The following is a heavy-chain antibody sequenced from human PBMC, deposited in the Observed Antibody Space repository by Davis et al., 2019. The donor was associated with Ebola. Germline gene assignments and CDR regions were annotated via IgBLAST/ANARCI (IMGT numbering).Heavy chain of an antibody. CDR3: ARSISTVLTRRFFFDY. J-gene: IGHJ4*02. Sequence: WGSLRLSCEASGYDFTTYWIGWVRQMPGKGLEWMGVIYPGDSDTKYGPSFQGQFTISADKSINTAYLQWTSLKASDTAMYYCARSISTVLTRRFFFDYWGQGSLVTVS. V-gene: IGHV5-51*01. D-gene: IGHD4-23*01. CDR1: GYDFTTYW. CDR2: IYPGDSDT.